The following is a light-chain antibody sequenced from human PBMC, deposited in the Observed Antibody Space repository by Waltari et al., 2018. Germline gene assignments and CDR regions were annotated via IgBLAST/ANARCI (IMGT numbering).Light chain of an antibody. CDR3: CAYAGSITVWV. Sequence: QSALTQPRSVSGSPGQSVTISCTGTSSDVGGYNYVSWYQHHPSKAPKRIMYDVTKRPSGVPDRFSASKSDNTDALTSSGLQAEDEADYYCCAYAGSITVWVFGGGTKLTVL. CDR1: SSDVGGYNY. J-gene: IGLJ3*02. CDR2: DVT. V-gene: IGLV2-11*01.